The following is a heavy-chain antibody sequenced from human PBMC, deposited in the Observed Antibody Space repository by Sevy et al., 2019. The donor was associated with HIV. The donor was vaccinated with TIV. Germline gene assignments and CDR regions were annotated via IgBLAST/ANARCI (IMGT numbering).Heavy chain of an antibody. V-gene: IGHV5-51*01. D-gene: IGHD6-6*01. Sequence: GESLKISCKGSGYSFTSYWIGWVRQMPGKGLEWMGIIYPGDSDTRYSPSFQGQVTISAEKSIGTAYLQWSSLKASDTAMYYCARHPRPARRRLAFDGMDVWGQGITVTVSS. J-gene: IGHJ6*02. CDR1: GYSFTSYW. CDR3: ARHPRPARRRLAFDGMDV. CDR2: IYPGDSDT.